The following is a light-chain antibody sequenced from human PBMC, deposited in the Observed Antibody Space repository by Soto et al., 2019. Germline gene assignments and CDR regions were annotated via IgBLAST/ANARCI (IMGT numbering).Light chain of an antibody. J-gene: IGKJ1*01. CDR1: QSISSY. CDR3: QQSYSTPQT. V-gene: IGKV1-39*01. Sequence: DIPMTQSPSSLSASVGDRVTITCRASQSISSYLNWYQQKPGKAPKLLIYAASSLQSGVPSRFSGSGSGTEFTLTISSLQPADFATYYCQQSYSTPQTFGQGTKVEIK. CDR2: AAS.